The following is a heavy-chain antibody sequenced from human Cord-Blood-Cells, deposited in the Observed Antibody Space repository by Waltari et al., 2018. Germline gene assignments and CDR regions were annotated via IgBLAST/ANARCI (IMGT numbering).Heavy chain of an antibody. CDR3: ARIGLNWGPHDSHRGADY. Sequence: QVTLKESGPVLVKPTETLTLTCTVSGFSLSNARMGVSWIRQPPAKALEWLAHIFSNDEKSYSTSLKSRLTISKDTSKSQVVLTMTNMDPVDTATYYCARIGLNWGPHDSHRGADYWGQGTLVTVSS. D-gene: IGHD7-27*01. CDR1: GFSLSNARMG. J-gene: IGHJ4*02. V-gene: IGHV2-26*01. CDR2: IFSNDEK.